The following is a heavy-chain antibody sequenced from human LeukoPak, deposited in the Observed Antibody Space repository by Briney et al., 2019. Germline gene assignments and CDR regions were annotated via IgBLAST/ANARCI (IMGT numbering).Heavy chain of an antibody. CDR1: GYTFTSYD. J-gene: IGHJ5*02. V-gene: IGHV1-8*01. Sequence: ASVKVSCKASGYTFTSYDINWVRQATGQGLEWMGWMNPNSGNTGYAQKFQGRVTMTRNTSISTAYMELSSLRSEDTAVYYCARRIVVAPRVGRYWFDPWGQGTLVTVSS. CDR3: ARRIVVAPRVGRYWFDP. CDR2: MNPNSGNT. D-gene: IGHD6-19*01.